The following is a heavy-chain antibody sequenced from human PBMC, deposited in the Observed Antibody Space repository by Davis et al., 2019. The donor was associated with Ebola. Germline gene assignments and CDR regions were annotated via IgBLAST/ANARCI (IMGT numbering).Heavy chain of an antibody. D-gene: IGHD5-18*01. J-gene: IGHJ5*02. CDR2: ISSNGNI. V-gene: IGHV3-30*04. Sequence: GESLKISCAASGFTFSTYAMHWVRQAPGKGLEWVAVISSNGNIDYAESVKGRFTLSRDDAKNSLYLQMNSLSAEDTAVYYCARAGYSYGLDPWGQGTLVTVSS. CDR3: ARAGYSYGLDP. CDR1: GFTFSTYA.